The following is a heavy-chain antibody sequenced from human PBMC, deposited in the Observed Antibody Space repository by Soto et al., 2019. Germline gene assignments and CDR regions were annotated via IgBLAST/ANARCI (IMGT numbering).Heavy chain of an antibody. CDR1: GGSISSGGYY. V-gene: IGHV4-31*03. CDR3: ARDSSDYAITSSAFDI. Sequence: SETLSLTCTVSGGSISSGGYYWSWIRQHPGKGLEWIGYIYYSGSTYYNPSLKSRVTISVDTSKNQFSLKLSSVTAADTAVYYCARDSSDYAITSSAFDIWGQGTMVTVSS. D-gene: IGHD4-17*01. CDR2: IYYSGST. J-gene: IGHJ3*02.